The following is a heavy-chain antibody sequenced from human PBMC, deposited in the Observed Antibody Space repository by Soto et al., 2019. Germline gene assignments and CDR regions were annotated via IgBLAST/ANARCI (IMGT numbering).Heavy chain of an antibody. CDR2: ISGSGGST. CDR1: GFTFSSYA. V-gene: IGHV3-23*01. CDR3: AKARGQSTYYFDY. J-gene: IGHJ4*02. Sequence: SLRLSCAASGFTFSSYAMSWVRQAPGKGLEWVSAISGSGGSTYYADSVKGRFTISRDNSKNTLYLQMNSLRAEDTAVYYCAKARGQSTYYFDYWGQGTLVTSPQ.